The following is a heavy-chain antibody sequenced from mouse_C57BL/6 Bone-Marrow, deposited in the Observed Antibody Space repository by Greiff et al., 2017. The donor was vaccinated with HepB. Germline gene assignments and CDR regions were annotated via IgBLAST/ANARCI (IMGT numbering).Heavy chain of an antibody. Sequence: EVKLLESGPGLVKPSQSLSLTCSVTGYSITSGYYWNWIRQFPGNKLEWMGYISYDGSTNYNPSLKNRISITRDTSKNQFFLKLNSVTTEDTATYYCASCHYYYGSPSFAYWGQGTLVTVSA. CDR2: ISYDGST. J-gene: IGHJ3*01. D-gene: IGHD1-1*01. V-gene: IGHV3-6*01. CDR1: GYSITSGYY. CDR3: ASCHYYYGSPSFAY.